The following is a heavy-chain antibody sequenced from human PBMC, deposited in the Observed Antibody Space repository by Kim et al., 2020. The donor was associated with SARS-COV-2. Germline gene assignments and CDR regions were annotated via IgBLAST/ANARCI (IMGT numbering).Heavy chain of an antibody. D-gene: IGHD2-2*01. Sequence: GGSLRLSCAASGFTFRNHAMSWVRQAPGKGLEWVSAIIGGGDYTFYTDSMKGRFVISRDNSKNALFLQMNSLRAEDTAKYYCARDRSSSWPRFGMDVWGQGTTVTVS. J-gene: IGHJ6*02. CDR3: ARDRSSSWPRFGMDV. CDR1: GFTFRNHA. V-gene: IGHV3-23*01. CDR2: IIGGGDYT.